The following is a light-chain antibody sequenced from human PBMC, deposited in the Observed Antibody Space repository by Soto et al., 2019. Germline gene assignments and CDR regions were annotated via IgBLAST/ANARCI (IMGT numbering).Light chain of an antibody. CDR3: QQFNSYPLT. CDR1: QGIGSA. J-gene: IGKJ4*02. Sequence: AIQLTQSPSSLSASVGDRVTITCRASQGIGSALAWYQQKPGEVPKLLIYDASSLESGVPSRFSGSGSGTDFTLAISSLQSEDFATYYCQQFNSYPLTFGGGTKVEVK. CDR2: DAS. V-gene: IGKV1-13*02.